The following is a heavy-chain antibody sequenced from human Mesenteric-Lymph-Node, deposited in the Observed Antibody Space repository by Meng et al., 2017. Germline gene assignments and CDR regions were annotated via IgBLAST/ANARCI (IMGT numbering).Heavy chain of an antibody. CDR3: ARQLRATVTTRPFDY. Sequence: GESLKISCKGSGYSFTSYWIGWVRQMPGKGLEWMGIIYPGDSETRYSPSFQGQVTFSADKSISTAYLQWSSLKASDTAMYYCARQLRATVTTRPFDYWGQGTLVTVSS. CDR1: GYSFTSYW. D-gene: IGHD4-17*01. CDR2: IYPGDSET. V-gene: IGHV5-51*01. J-gene: IGHJ4*02.